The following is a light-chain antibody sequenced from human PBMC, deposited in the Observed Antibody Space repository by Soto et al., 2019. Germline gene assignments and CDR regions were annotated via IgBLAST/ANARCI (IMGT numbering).Light chain of an antibody. CDR1: SSNIGRNS. V-gene: IGLV1-44*01. Sequence: QSVLSQPPSASGTPGQTVTISCSGGSSNIGRNSVDWYQQFPGTAPRLLIYSGDQRPSGVPDRFSGSKSGTSASLAISGLQSADEADYYCAAWDDSPNLRPLFGGGTKLTVL. CDR2: SGD. J-gene: IGLJ2*01. CDR3: AAWDDSPNLRPL.